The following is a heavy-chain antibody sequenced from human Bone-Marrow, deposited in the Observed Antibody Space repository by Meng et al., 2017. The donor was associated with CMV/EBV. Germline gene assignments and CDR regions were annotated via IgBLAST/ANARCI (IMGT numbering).Heavy chain of an antibody. D-gene: IGHD2-8*01. CDR2: ITDSGSPS. V-gene: IGHV3-23*01. CDR1: GFTFSSYG. J-gene: IGHJ4*02. CDR3: AKVGERGTHGVYPFGS. Sequence: GESLKISCAASGFTFSSYGMHWVRQVPGKGLEWVSAITDSGSPSWHIDPVRGRFSISRDNSRNILFLQMNNLGAEDTGVYYCAKVGERGTHGVYPFGSWGQGTLVTVSS.